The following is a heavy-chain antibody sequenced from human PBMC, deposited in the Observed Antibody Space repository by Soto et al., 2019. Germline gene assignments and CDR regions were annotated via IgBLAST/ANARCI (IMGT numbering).Heavy chain of an antibody. Sequence: TGRSLRLSCGASGFTFSDYYMSWVLQAPGKGLEWISYISWNSASICYADSVKGRFTISRHNAKNSLYLQMNSLRAEDTALYYCAKDMEVATKYYYYYYGMDVWGQGTTVTVSS. D-gene: IGHD5-12*01. CDR1: GFTFSDYY. J-gene: IGHJ6*02. CDR2: ISWNSASI. V-gene: IGHV3-9*01. CDR3: AKDMEVATKYYYYYYGMDV.